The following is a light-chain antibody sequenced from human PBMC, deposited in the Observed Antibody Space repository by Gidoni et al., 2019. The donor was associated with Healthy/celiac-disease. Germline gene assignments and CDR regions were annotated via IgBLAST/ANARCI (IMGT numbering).Light chain of an antibody. CDR1: SSDVGGYNY. CDR2: EVN. J-gene: IGLJ2*01. CDR3: SSYTSSSTLV. Sequence: QSAMTEPASVSGRLGQSITISCTGTSSDVGGYNYVSWYQQHPGNAPKLMIYEVNNRPSGVSNRFSGSKSGNTASLTISGLPAEDEADYYCSSYTSSSTLVFGGGTKLTVL. V-gene: IGLV2-14*01.